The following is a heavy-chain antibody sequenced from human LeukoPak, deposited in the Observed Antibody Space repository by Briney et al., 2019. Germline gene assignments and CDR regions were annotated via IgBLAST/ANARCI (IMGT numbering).Heavy chain of an antibody. Sequence: GGSLRLSCAASGFTFSNYEMNWVRQAPGKGLEWVSYVSSSGTTIYYADSVKGRFTISRDNAKNSLYLQMNSLRAEDTAVYYCATPWDYGAHWGQGTLVTVSS. CDR1: GFTFSNYE. D-gene: IGHD4-17*01. J-gene: IGHJ4*02. CDR2: VSSSGTTI. V-gene: IGHV3-48*03. CDR3: ATPWDYGAH.